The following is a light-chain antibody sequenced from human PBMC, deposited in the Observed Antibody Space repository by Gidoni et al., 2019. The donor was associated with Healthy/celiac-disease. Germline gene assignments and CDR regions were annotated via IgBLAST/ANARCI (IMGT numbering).Light chain of an antibody. CDR1: SSDVGGYNY. CDR3: SSYTSSSML. Sequence: QSALTHPASVSRSPGQSITISCTGTSSDVGGYNYVSWYPQHPGKAPKLMIYDVSKRPSGVSNRFSGSKSGNTASLTISGLQAEDEADYYCSSYTSSSMLFGGGTKLTVL. CDR2: DVS. V-gene: IGLV2-14*01. J-gene: IGLJ2*01.